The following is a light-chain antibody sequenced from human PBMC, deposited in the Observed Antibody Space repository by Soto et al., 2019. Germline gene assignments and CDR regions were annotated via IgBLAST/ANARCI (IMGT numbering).Light chain of an antibody. V-gene: IGKV3-20*01. CDR3: QQFSSYPLT. CDR1: QSVTTH. CDR2: DAS. Sequence: IVLTQSPGTLSLSTGERATLSCRASQSVTTHLAWYQQKPGQAPRLLIYDASSRATGIPDRFSGGGSGTDFTLTISRLEPEDFAVYYCQQFSSYPLTFGGGTKVDI. J-gene: IGKJ4*01.